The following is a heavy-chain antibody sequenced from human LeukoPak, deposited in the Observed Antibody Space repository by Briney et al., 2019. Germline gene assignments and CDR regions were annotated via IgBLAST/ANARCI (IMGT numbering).Heavy chain of an antibody. CDR2: LYCSGST. J-gene: IGHJ4*02. Sequence: SETLSLTCTVSGASISSTNYSWGWIRQPPGKGLEWIGTLYCSGSTCYNPSLKSRVTISVDTSKNQFSLKLSSVTAADTAVYFCARHVPHIDYLDFWGQGTLVTVSS. CDR3: ARHVPHIDYLDF. V-gene: IGHV4-39*01. D-gene: IGHD2-21*01. CDR1: GASISSTNYS.